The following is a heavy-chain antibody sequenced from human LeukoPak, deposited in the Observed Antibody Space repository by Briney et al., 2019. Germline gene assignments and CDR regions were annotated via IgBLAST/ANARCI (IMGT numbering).Heavy chain of an antibody. CDR2: IYTSGST. V-gene: IGHV4-61*02. J-gene: IGHJ6*03. Sequence: TLSLTCTVSGGSIRSGSYYWSWIRQPAGKGLEWIGRIYTSGSTSYNPSLKSRVTISADTSKNQFSLKLSSVTAADTAVYYCARAPDYFYYYYMDVWGKGTTVTISS. CDR3: ARAPDYFYYYYMDV. CDR1: GGSIRSGSYY.